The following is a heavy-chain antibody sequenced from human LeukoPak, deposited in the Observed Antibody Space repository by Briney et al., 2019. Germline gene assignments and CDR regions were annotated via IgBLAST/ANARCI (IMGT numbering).Heavy chain of an antibody. CDR1: GFTFSSYA. CDR2: TSYDGSNK. J-gene: IGHJ4*02. CDR3: ARVWDTAMAPGY. D-gene: IGHD5-18*01. V-gene: IGHV3-30-3*01. Sequence: PGGSLRLSCAASGFTFSSYAMHWVRQAPGKGLEWVAVTSYDGSNKYYADSVKGRFTISRDNSKNTLYLQMNSLRAGDTAVYYCARVWDTAMAPGYWGQGTLVTVSS.